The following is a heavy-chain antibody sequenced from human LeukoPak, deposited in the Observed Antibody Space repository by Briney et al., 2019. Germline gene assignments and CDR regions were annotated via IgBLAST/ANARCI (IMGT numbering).Heavy chain of an antibody. CDR2: IYSGGST. J-gene: IGHJ4*02. CDR3: AREDNIAVAS. V-gene: IGHV3-53*01. CDR1: GGSFSGYY. D-gene: IGHD6-19*01. Sequence: PSETLSLTCAVYGGSFSGYYWSWIRQPPGKGLEWVSVIYSGGSTYYADSVKGRFTISRDNSKNTLYLQMNSLRAEDTAVYYCAREDNIAVASWGQGTLVTVSS.